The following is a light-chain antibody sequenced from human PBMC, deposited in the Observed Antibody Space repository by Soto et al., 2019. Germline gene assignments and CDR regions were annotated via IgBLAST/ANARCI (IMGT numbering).Light chain of an antibody. CDR3: CSCGGSITYV. Sequence: QSVLTQPASVSGSPGQSITISCTGSSSDVRSYNLVSWYQQHPGKAPKLMIYEGIKRPSGVSNRFSGSKSGNTASLTISGLQAEDEADYYCCSCGGSITYVFGTGTKVTVL. J-gene: IGLJ1*01. V-gene: IGLV2-23*01. CDR1: SSDVRSYNL. CDR2: EGI.